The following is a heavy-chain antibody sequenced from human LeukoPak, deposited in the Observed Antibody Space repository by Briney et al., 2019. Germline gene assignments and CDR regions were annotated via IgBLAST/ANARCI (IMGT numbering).Heavy chain of an antibody. CDR3: ARTLQGGYVSAMDV. CDR1: GYTFNGYY. J-gene: IGHJ6*03. D-gene: IGHD3-10*02. Sequence: GASVKLSCKASGYTFNGYYMHWVRQAPGQGLEWMGWINPNGGDTNYAQNFQGRVTMTRDTFISTAYMELSRLRSDDTAIYYCARTLQGGYVSAMDVWGKGTTVTVSS. V-gene: IGHV1-2*02. CDR2: INPNGGDT.